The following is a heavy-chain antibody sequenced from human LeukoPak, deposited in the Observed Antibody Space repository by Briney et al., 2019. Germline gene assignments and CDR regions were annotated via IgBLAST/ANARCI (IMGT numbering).Heavy chain of an antibody. D-gene: IGHD6-6*01. CDR1: GFTFSSYA. J-gene: IGHJ4*02. Sequence: GGSLRLSCAASGFTFSSYAMHWVRQAPGKGLEWVAVISYDGSNKYYADSVKGRFTISRDNSKNTLYLQMNSLRAEDTAVYYCAEAPISSSRAYFDYWGQGTLVTVSS. V-gene: IGHV3-30-3*02. CDR3: AEAPISSSRAYFDY. CDR2: ISYDGSNK.